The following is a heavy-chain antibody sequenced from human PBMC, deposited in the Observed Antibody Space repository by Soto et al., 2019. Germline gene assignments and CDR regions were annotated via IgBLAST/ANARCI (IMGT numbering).Heavy chain of an antibody. D-gene: IGHD3-3*01. CDR3: ARDKYYDFWSGPGYYYYGMDV. Sequence: PGGSLRLSCAASGFTFSSYAMHWVRQPPGKGLEWVAVISYDGSNKYYADSVKGRFTISRDNSKNTLYLQMNSLRAEDTAVYYCARDKYYDFWSGPGYYYYGMDVWGQGTTVTVSS. CDR2: ISYDGSNK. J-gene: IGHJ6*02. V-gene: IGHV3-30-3*01. CDR1: GFTFSSYA.